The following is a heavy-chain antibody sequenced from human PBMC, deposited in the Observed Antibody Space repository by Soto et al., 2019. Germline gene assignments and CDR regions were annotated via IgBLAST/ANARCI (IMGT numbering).Heavy chain of an antibody. CDR3: AREKRYTWHYGMDV. V-gene: IGHV3-33*01. CDR1: GFTFSSYG. D-gene: IGHD2-2*02. J-gene: IGHJ6*02. Sequence: GGSLRLSCAASGFTFSSYGMHWVRQAPGKGLEWVAVIWYDGSNKYYADSVKGRFTISRDNSKNTLYLQMNSLRAEDTAVYYCAREKRYTWHYGMDVCGPGTTVTVSS. CDR2: IWYDGSNK.